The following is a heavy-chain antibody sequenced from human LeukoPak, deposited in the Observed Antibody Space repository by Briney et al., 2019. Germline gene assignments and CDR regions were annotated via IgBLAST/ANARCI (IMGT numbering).Heavy chain of an antibody. CDR3: AKEGGYSSTWY. J-gene: IGHJ4*02. CDR1: GFTVSSNY. CDR2: ISSSDGNT. Sequence: GGSLRLSCAASGFTVSSNYMSWVRQAPEKGLEWVSGISSSDGNTYYVDSVKGRFTISRDNHKNTLHLQMNSLRAEDTAIYYCAKEGGYSSTWYWGQGTLVTVSS. D-gene: IGHD6-13*01. V-gene: IGHV3-23*01.